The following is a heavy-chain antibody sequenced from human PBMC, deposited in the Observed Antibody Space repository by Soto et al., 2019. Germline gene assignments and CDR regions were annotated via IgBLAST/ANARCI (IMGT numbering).Heavy chain of an antibody. V-gene: IGHV4-30-4*01. CDR1: GGSISIGDYY. CDR2: IYYSGST. D-gene: IGHD2-15*01. Sequence: SETLSLTCTVSGGSISIGDYYWSWIRHPPGKGLEWIGYIYYSGSTYYNPSLKSRVTISVDTSKNQFSLKLSSVTAADTAVYYCARAHLGYCSGGSCYPFDYWGQGTMVTVSS. J-gene: IGHJ4*03. CDR3: ARAHLGYCSGGSCYPFDY.